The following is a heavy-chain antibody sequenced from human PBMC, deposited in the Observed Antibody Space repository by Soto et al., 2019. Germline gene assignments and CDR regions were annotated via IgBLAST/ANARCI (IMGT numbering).Heavy chain of an antibody. CDR2: IYSGGTT. D-gene: IGHD4-4*01. J-gene: IGHJ4*02. CDR3: ARNGGGMATVEM. Sequence: EVQLVESGGGLVQPGGSLRLSCAASGFTVSNNYMIWFRLPPGKGLEWVSLIYSGGTTYYADSVKGRFTISRDNSKNTLYLQMNSLRVEDAAVYYCARNGGGMATVEMWGQGTLVTVSS. V-gene: IGHV3-53*01. CDR1: GFTVSNNY.